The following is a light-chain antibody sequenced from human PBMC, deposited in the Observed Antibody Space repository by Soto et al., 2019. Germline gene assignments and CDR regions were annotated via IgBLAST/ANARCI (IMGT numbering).Light chain of an antibody. CDR3: QQYRTSPWT. CDR2: DAS. J-gene: IGKJ1*01. V-gene: IGKV3D-20*01. CDR1: QSVSGTY. Sequence: EIVLTQSPATLSLSPGERATLSCGASQSVSGTYLAWYQQKFGLAPRLLIYDASTRATGIPVRFSGSGSWTDFTLTIGRLEPEDSAVYYCQQYRTSPWTFGQGTKVEIK.